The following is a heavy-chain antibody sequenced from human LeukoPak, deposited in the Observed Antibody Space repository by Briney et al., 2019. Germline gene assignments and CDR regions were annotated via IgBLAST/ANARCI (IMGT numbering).Heavy chain of an antibody. CDR2: MWHDGSIG. Sequence: GGSLRLSCAASGFTFSTYVMHWVRQTPGKGLEWVAFMWHDGSIGYYEDSVKGRFTISRDNAKNSLYLQMNSLRAEDTAVYYCARDPGVIHYDYWGQGTLVTVSS. D-gene: IGHD3-16*02. CDR1: GFTFSTYV. J-gene: IGHJ4*02. V-gene: IGHV3-33*01. CDR3: ARDPGVIHYDY.